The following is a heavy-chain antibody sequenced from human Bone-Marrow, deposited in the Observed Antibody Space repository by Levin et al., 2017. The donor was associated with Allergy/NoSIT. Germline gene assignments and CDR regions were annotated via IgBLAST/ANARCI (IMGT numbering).Heavy chain of an antibody. CDR1: GFTFSSYA. CDR2: ISGSGGST. CDR3: ETMVQGVIPPGAFDI. V-gene: IGHV3-23*01. J-gene: IGHJ3*02. Sequence: GGSLRLSCAASGFTFSSYAMSWVRQAPGKGLEWVSAISGSGGSTYYADSVKGRFTISRDNSKNTLYLQMNSLRAEDTAVYYCETMVQGVIPPGAFDIWGQGTMVTVSS. D-gene: IGHD3-10*01.